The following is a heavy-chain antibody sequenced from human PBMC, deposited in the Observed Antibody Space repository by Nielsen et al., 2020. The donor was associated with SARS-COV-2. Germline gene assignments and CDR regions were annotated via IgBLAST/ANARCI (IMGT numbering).Heavy chain of an antibody. V-gene: IGHV1-69*13. CDR1: GGPFNNFA. CDR2: IIPMSGTA. Sequence: SVKVSCKASGGPFNNFAVSWVRQAPGQGLEWMGGIIPMSGTATYAQRSQGRLTITADESTTTVYMDLSSLRSEDTAVYYCARGSSFYDFWSGSYGDFWGRGTLVTVSS. J-gene: IGHJ2*01. CDR3: ARGSSFYDFWSGSYGDF. D-gene: IGHD3-3*01.